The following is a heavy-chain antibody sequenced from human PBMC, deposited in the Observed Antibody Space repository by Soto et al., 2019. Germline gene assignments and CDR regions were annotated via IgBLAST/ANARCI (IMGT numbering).Heavy chain of an antibody. CDR3: ARRGIGSGYLDAFDI. CDR1: GGSISSGDYY. J-gene: IGHJ3*02. CDR2: IYYSGST. V-gene: IGHV4-30-4*01. D-gene: IGHD3-22*01. Sequence: SETMSLTCTVSGGSISSGDYYWSWIRQPPGKGLEWIGYIYYSGSTYYNPSLKSRVTISVDTSKNQFSLKLSSVTAADTAVYYCARRGIGSGYLDAFDIWGQGTMVTVSS.